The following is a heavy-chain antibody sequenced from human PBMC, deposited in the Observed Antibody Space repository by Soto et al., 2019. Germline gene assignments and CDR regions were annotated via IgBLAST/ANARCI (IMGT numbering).Heavy chain of an antibody. Sequence: VKVSCKASGYTFTSYDINWVRQATGQGLEWMGWMNPNSGNTGYAQKFQGRVTMTRNTSISTAYMELSSLRSEDTAVYYCARGLTYYDFWSGYYPPTGWFDPWGQGTLVTVSS. V-gene: IGHV1-8*01. CDR2: MNPNSGNT. J-gene: IGHJ5*02. CDR3: ARGLTYYDFWSGYYPPTGWFDP. CDR1: GYTFTSYD. D-gene: IGHD3-3*01.